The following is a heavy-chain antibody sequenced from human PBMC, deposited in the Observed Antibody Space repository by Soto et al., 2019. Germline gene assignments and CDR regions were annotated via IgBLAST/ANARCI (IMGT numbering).Heavy chain of an antibody. Sequence: QVQLQESGPGLVKPSQTLSLTCTVSGGSISSGGYYWSWIRQHPGKGLEWIGYIYYSGSTYYNPSLKSRVTISVDTSKNQFSLKLSSVTAADTAVYYCARAHFRWIQLWFDAFDIWGQGTMVTVSS. J-gene: IGHJ3*02. V-gene: IGHV4-31*03. CDR3: ARAHFRWIQLWFDAFDI. CDR1: GGSISSGGYY. D-gene: IGHD5-18*01. CDR2: IYYSGST.